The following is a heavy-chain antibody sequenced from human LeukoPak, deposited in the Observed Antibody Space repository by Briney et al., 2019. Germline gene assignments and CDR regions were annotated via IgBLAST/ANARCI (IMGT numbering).Heavy chain of an antibody. D-gene: IGHD3-10*01. V-gene: IGHV4-59*08. J-gene: IGHJ4*02. Sequence: PSETLSLTCTVSGGSISSYYWSWIRQPPGKGLERIGYIYYSGSTNYNPSLKSRVTISVDTSKNQFSLKLSSVTAADTAVYYCARHKYGSGESDYWGQGTLVTVSS. CDR3: ARHKYGSGESDY. CDR2: IYYSGST. CDR1: GGSISSYY.